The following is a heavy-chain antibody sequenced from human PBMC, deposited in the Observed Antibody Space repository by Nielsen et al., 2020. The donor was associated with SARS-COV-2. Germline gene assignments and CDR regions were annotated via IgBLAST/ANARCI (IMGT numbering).Heavy chain of an antibody. V-gene: IGHV4-39*01. D-gene: IGHD1-26*01. Sequence: SETLSLTCTVSGGSISSSSYYWGWIRQPPGKGLEWIGSIYYSGSTYYNPSLKSRVTISVDTSKNQFSLKLSSVTAADTAVYYCARIRGSYDAFDIRGQGTMVTVSS. CDR2: IYYSGST. CDR3: ARIRGSYDAFDI. CDR1: GGSISSSSYY. J-gene: IGHJ3*02.